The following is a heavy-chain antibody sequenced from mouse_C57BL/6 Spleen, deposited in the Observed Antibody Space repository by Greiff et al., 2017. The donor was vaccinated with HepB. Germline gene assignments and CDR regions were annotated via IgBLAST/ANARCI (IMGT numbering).Heavy chain of an antibody. CDR3: ARHEPFYYGNYDWYFDV. Sequence: VMLVESGAELVKPGASVKLSCKASGYTFTEYTIHWVKQRSGQGLEWIGWFYPGSGSIKYNEKFKDKATLTADKSSSTVYMELSRLTSEDSAVYFCARHEPFYYGNYDWYFDVWGTGTTVTVSS. J-gene: IGHJ1*03. D-gene: IGHD2-1*01. CDR2: FYPGSGSI. CDR1: GYTFTEYT. V-gene: IGHV1-62-2*01.